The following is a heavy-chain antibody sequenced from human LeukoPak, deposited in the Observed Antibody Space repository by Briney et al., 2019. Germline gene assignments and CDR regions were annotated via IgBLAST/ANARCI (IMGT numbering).Heavy chain of an antibody. CDR3: AREILSPLTYSSSWYGDFDY. CDR2: ISSSSSTI. D-gene: IGHD6-13*01. CDR1: GFTFSSYS. V-gene: IGHV3-48*02. J-gene: IGHJ4*02. Sequence: PGGSLRLSCAASGFTFSSYSMNWVRQAPGKGLEWVSYISSSSSTIYYADSVKGRFTISRDNAKNSLYLQMNSLRDEDTAVYYCAREILSPLTYSSSWYGDFDYWGQGTLVTVSS.